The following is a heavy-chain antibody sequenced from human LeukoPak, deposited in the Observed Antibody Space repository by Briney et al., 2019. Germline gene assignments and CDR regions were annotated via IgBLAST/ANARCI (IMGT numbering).Heavy chain of an antibody. Sequence: SVKVSCKASGGTFSSYAISWVRQAPGQGLERMGGIIPIFGTANYAQKFQGRVTITADESTSTAYMELSSLRSEDTAVYYCARASLDIVVVPAAIPYYYYMDVWGKGTTVTVSS. CDR1: GGTFSSYA. CDR3: ARASLDIVVVPAAIPYYYYMDV. D-gene: IGHD2-2*02. V-gene: IGHV1-69*13. CDR2: IIPIFGTA. J-gene: IGHJ6*03.